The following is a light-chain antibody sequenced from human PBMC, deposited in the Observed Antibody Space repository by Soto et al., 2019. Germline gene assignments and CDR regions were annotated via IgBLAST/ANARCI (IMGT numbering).Light chain of an antibody. CDR2: DVS. CDR3: SSYTSGSVL. Sequence: QSVLTQPASVSGSPGQSITVSCTGTSRDVGNYNFVSWYQQHPGKAPKVIIYDVSNRPSGVSDRFSASKSGNTASLTLSGLQTEDEAVYFCSSYTSGSVLFGGGTKVTVL. CDR1: SRDVGNYNF. V-gene: IGLV2-14*01. J-gene: IGLJ3*02.